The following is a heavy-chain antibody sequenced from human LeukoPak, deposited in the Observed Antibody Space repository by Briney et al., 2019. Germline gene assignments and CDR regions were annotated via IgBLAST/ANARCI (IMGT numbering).Heavy chain of an antibody. V-gene: IGHV3-21*01. CDR3: ARVSTVTPDY. CDR2: ISSSSSYI. Sequence: PGGSLRLSCAASGFTCSSYSMNWVRQAPGKGLEWVSSISSSSSYIYYADSVKGRFTISRDNAKNSLHLQMNSLRAEDTAVYYCARVSTVTPDYWGQGPLVTVSS. J-gene: IGHJ4*02. D-gene: IGHD4-17*01. CDR1: GFTCSSYS.